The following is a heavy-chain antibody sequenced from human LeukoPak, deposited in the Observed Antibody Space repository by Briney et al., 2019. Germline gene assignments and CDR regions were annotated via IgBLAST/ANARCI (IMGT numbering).Heavy chain of an antibody. CDR3: ATYRIVGAYYFDY. D-gene: IGHD1-26*01. CDR2: INPTGGVT. V-gene: IGHV1-2*02. Sequence: ASVKVSCKASGYTFTGYYIHWVRQAPGQGPEWMGWINPTGGVTYYAQQFQGRVTMTRDTSISTAYMELSRLRSDDTAVYHCATYRIVGAYYFDYWGKGTLVTVSS. J-gene: IGHJ4*02. CDR1: GYTFTGYY.